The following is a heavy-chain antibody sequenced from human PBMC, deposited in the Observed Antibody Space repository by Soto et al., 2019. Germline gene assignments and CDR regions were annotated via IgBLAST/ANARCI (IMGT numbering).Heavy chain of an antibody. V-gene: IGHV1-18*01. Sequence: ASVKVSFKASGYTFTSYGISWVRQAPGQGLEWMGWISAYNGNTNYAQKLQGRVTMTTDTSTSTAYMELRSLRSDDTAVCYCARDRDYDILTGHGMDVWGQGTTVTVSS. CDR3: ARDRDYDILTGHGMDV. D-gene: IGHD3-9*01. CDR1: GYTFTSYG. CDR2: ISAYNGNT. J-gene: IGHJ6*02.